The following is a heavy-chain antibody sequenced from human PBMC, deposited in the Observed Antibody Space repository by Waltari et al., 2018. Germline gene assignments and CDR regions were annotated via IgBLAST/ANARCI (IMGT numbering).Heavy chain of an antibody. V-gene: IGHV3-43*01. CDR3: VKDIGGSDS. Sequence: EVHLVESGGDVVQPGGSLSLSCEASGFIFDDFTMHWVRQPPGKGLEWVSLISWDGDLTYYGDSVKGRFTISRDNSKDSLYLQMNSLRSEDTALYYCVKDIGGSDSWGQGTPVTVSS. CDR1: GFIFDDFT. J-gene: IGHJ4*02. CDR2: ISWDGDLT.